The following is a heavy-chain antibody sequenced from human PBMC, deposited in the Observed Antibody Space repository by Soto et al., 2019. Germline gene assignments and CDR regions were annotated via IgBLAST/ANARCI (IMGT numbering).Heavy chain of an antibody. CDR1: EFTFSGSY. J-gene: IGHJ4*02. CDR2: IRGRADSYAT. Sequence: EVHLVDSGGDVVQPGGSLKLSCAASEFTFSGSYLHWVRQASGRGLEWVGHIRGRADSYATSYAASVNGRFTISRDDSKNTAYLQMNSLTTEDTAVYYCAIRVYWGQGTLVTVSS. V-gene: IGHV3-73*01. CDR3: AIRVY.